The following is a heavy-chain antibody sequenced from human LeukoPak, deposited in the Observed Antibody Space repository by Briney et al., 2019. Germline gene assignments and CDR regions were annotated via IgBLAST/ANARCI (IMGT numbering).Heavy chain of an antibody. J-gene: IGHJ4*02. CDR1: GGTFSSYA. V-gene: IGHV1-69*13. Sequence: ASVTVSCKASGGTFSSYAISWVRQAPGQGLEWMGGIIPIFGTANYAQKFQGRVTITADESTSTAYMELSSLRSEDTAVYYCARDPGGSSWFDYWGQGTLVTVSS. CDR3: ARDPGGSSWFDY. CDR2: IIPIFGTA. D-gene: IGHD6-13*01.